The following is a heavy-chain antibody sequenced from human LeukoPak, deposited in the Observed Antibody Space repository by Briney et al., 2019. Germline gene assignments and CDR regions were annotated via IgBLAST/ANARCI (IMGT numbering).Heavy chain of an antibody. CDR2: IKHDGSER. V-gene: IGHV3-7*01. CDR1: GFTFTRYW. J-gene: IGHJ4*02. CDR3: TRASDLWSGVDC. Sequence: GGSLRLSCAASGFTFTRYWMTWVRQAPGKGLEWVANIKHDGSERDYVDSVKGRFTISRDNAKNSVYLQMNSLRAEDTAVYYCTRASDLWSGVDCWGQGTLVTVSS. D-gene: IGHD3-3*01.